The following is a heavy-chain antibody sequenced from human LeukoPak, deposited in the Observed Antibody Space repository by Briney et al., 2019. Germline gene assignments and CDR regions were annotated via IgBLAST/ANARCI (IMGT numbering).Heavy chain of an antibody. CDR1: GGSFSGYY. V-gene: IGHV4-34*01. CDR2: INHSGST. J-gene: IGHJ4*02. CDR3: ASSPYGNNY. Sequence: PSETLSLTCAVYGGSFSGYYWSWIRQPPGQGLEWIGEINHSGSTNYNPSLKSRVTISVDTSKNQFSLKLSSVTAADTAVYYCASSPYGNNYWGQGTLVTVSS. D-gene: IGHD3-10*01.